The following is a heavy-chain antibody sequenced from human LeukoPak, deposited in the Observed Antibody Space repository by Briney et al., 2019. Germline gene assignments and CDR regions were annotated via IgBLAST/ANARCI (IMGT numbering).Heavy chain of an antibody. CDR2: INAGNCDT. D-gene: IGHD2-21*01. CDR3: ARDDCGDTCYPGGY. V-gene: IGHV1-3*01. CDR1: GYTFTKYV. Sequence: ASVKVSCKASGYTFTKYVVHWVRQAPGQRPEWMGWINAGNCDTKYSQNFQDRVTINRDTSENTAYMELRSLTSEDTALYYCARDDCGDTCYPGGYWGQGTLVTVSS. J-gene: IGHJ4*02.